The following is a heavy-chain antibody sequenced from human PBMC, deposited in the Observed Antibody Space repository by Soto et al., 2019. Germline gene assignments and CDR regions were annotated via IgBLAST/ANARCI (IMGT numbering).Heavy chain of an antibody. D-gene: IGHD1-26*01. V-gene: IGHV4-31*03. Sequence: SLTCTVSGGSLISADHYWTWIRQHPGEGLEWLGYIYYTGSTFYRPSLKSRLTMSIDTSKNQFSLKLSSVTAADTAAYFCARGIVAAASRGGFFDPWGQGAQVTVSS. CDR1: GGSLISADHY. J-gene: IGHJ5*02. CDR3: ARGIVAAASRGGFFDP. CDR2: IYYTGST.